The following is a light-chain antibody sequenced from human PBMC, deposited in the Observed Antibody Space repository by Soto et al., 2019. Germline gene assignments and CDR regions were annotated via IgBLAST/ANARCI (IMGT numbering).Light chain of an antibody. CDR1: QSVSSN. CDR3: QQYGFLWT. Sequence: EIVMTQSPSTLSVAPGERATLSCRARQSVSSNLAWYQQKPGQAPRLLIFAASTRATGIPDRFSGSGSGTDFTLTISRLEPEDFAVYYCQQYGFLWTFGQGTKVDNK. CDR2: AAS. J-gene: IGKJ1*01. V-gene: IGKV3D-15*01.